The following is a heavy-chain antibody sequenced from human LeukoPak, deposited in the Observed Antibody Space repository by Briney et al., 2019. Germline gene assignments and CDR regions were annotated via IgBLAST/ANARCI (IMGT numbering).Heavy chain of an antibody. CDR3: ARALVGATPDY. CDR1: GFTFSSYS. D-gene: IGHD1-26*01. CDR2: ISSSSSYI. V-gene: IGHV3-21*04. Sequence: GGSLRLSCAASGFTFSSYSMNWVRQAPGKGLEWVSSISSSSSYIYYADSVKGRFTISRDNAKNSLYLQMNSLRAEDTALYYCARALVGATPDYWGQGTLVTVSS. J-gene: IGHJ4*02.